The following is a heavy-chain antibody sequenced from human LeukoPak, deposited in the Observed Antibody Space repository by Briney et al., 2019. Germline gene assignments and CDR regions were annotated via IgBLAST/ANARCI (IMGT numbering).Heavy chain of an antibody. J-gene: IGHJ4*02. Sequence: GGSLGLSCAASGFTFSNAWMSWVRQAPGKGLEWVGRIKSKTDGGTTDYAAPVKGRFTISRDDSKNTLYLQMNSLKTEDTAVYYCTTRTPYYDILTGYYNHDYWGQGTLVTVSS. CDR2: IKSKTDGGTT. CDR3: TTRTPYYDILTGYYNHDY. V-gene: IGHV3-15*01. CDR1: GFTFSNAW. D-gene: IGHD3-9*01.